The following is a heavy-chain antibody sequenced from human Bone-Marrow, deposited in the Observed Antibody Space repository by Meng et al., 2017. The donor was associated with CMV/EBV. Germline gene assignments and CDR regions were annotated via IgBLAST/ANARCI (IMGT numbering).Heavy chain of an antibody. CDR2: INWNGGST. V-gene: IGHV3-20*04. J-gene: IGHJ4*02. CDR3: AAFSGSYYDY. Sequence: EGEVVGPGGGLVRPGGSLRLSCAASGFTFDDDGMSWVRQAPGKGLEWVSGINWNGGSTGYADSVKGRFTISRDNSKNTLYLQMNSLRAEDTAVYYCAAFSGSYYDYWGQGTLVTVSS. D-gene: IGHD1-26*01. CDR1: GFTFDDDG.